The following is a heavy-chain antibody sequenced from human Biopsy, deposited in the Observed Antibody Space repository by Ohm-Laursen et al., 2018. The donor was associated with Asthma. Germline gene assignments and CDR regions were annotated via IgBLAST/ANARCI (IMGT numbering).Heavy chain of an antibody. CDR1: GGSISSGGYS. D-gene: IGHD5-24*01. CDR2: IYHSGST. Sequence: SETLSLTCAVSGGSISSGGYSWSWIRQPPGKGLEWIGYIYHSGSTYYNPSLKSRVTISVHRSKNQFSLKLSSVTAADTAVYYCARVKDGYNFGYWGQGTLVTVSS. CDR3: ARVKDGYNFGY. J-gene: IGHJ4*02. V-gene: IGHV4-30-2*01.